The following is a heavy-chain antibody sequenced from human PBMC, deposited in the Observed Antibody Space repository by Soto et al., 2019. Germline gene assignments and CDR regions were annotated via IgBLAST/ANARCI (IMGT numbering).Heavy chain of an antibody. D-gene: IGHD3-22*01. CDR1: GFTFSSYA. V-gene: IGHV3-30-3*01. Sequence: QVQLVESGGGVVQPGRSLRLSCAASGFTFSSYAMHWVRQAPGKGLEWVAVISYDGSNKYYADSVKGRFTISRDNSKNTLYLQMNSRRAEDTAVYYCASYPDPYYYDSSGMDYWGQGPLVTVSS. J-gene: IGHJ4*02. CDR3: ASYPDPYYYDSSGMDY. CDR2: ISYDGSNK.